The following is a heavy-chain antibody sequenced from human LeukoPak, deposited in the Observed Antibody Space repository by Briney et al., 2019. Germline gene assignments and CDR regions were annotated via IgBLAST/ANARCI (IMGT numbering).Heavy chain of an antibody. Sequence: GGSLRLSCAASGFTFSSYGMHWVRQAPGKGLEWVAVMWYDGSNKYYADSVKGRFTISRDNSKNTLYPQMNSLRAEDTAVYYCAKDRVVAATLGYFDYWGQGTLVTVSS. CDR2: MWYDGSNK. V-gene: IGHV3-33*06. J-gene: IGHJ4*02. CDR1: GFTFSSYG. D-gene: IGHD2-15*01. CDR3: AKDRVVAATLGYFDY.